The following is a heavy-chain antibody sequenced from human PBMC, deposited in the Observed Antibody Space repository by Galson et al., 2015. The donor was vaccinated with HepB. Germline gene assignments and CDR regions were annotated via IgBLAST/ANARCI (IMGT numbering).Heavy chain of an antibody. D-gene: IGHD6-19*01. V-gene: IGHV3-74*01. Sequence: SLRLSCAASGFNFSRHWMYWVRQAPGKGLVWVSRITSDASSAAYADSMKGRFTISRDNVRNTLFLQMNSLRAEDTALCYCARESVAAINWFDSWGQGTLVTVSS. J-gene: IGHJ5*01. CDR3: ARESVAAINWFDS. CDR2: ITSDASSA. CDR1: GFNFSRHW.